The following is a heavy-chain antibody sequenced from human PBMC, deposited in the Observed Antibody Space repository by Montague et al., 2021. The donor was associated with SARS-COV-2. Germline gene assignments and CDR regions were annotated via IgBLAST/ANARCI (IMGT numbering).Heavy chain of an antibody. V-gene: IGHV4-59*01. Sequence: SETLSLTCTVSGASMSGSYWGWVRQPPGKGPEWIGNIYSSGSTHYNPPLKGRVTISVDTSKSQFSLRLTSVTAADTAVYYCVREGRSSAYAMDYWGQGTLVTVSS. D-gene: IGHD3-22*01. CDR3: VREGRSSAYAMDY. J-gene: IGHJ4*02. CDR2: IYSSGST. CDR1: GASMSGSY.